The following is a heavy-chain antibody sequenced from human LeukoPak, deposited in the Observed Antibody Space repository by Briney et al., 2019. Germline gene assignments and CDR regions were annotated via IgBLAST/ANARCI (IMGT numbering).Heavy chain of an antibody. J-gene: IGHJ4*02. V-gene: IGHV4-34*01. CDR2: INHSGST. D-gene: IGHD3-22*01. Sequence: SETLSLTCTVSGGSISSYYLNWIRQPPGKGLEWIGQINHSGSTNYSPSLKSRVTISVDTSKNQFSLKLSSVTAADTAVYYCARVSSRRLPPSYSYDRRNYFDYWGQGTLVTVSS. CDR1: GGSISSYY. CDR3: ARVSSRRLPPSYSYDRRNYFDY.